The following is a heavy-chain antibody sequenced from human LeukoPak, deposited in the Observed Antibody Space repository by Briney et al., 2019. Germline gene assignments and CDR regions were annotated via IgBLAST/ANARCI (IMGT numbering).Heavy chain of an antibody. CDR2: IYYSGST. V-gene: IGHV4-59*08. Sequence: PSETLSLTCTVSGGSISGFYWSWIRQPPGKGLEWIGYIYYSGSTNYNPSLKSRVTISVDTSKNQFSLKLSSVTAADTAVYYCARQVRNTDFWSGYYTALLYGMDVWGQGTTVTVSS. J-gene: IGHJ6*02. CDR3: ARQVRNTDFWSGYYTALLYGMDV. D-gene: IGHD3-3*01. CDR1: GGSISGFY.